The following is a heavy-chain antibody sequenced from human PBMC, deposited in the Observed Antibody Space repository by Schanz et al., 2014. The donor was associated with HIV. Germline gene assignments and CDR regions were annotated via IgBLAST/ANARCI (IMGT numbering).Heavy chain of an antibody. CDR3: AKGWRGYSISSWVDY. V-gene: IGHV3-30*18. J-gene: IGHJ4*02. CDR1: GFSFLRYE. Sequence: VQLLESGGGLVQPGGSLRISCVASGFSFLRYEMSWVRQAPGKGLEWVAVMSYDGIRKNYADSVKGRFTISRDNSKNTLYLQMNSLRADDTAVYYCAKGWRGYSISSWVDYWGQGSLVTVSS. CDR2: MSYDGIRK. D-gene: IGHD6-6*01.